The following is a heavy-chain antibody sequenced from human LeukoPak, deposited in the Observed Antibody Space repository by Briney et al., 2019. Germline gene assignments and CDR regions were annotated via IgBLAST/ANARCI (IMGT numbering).Heavy chain of an antibody. CDR3: AKESAAGPFDY. V-gene: IGHV3-9*01. CDR1: GFTFDDYA. J-gene: IGHJ4*02. CDR2: ISWNSGSI. D-gene: IGHD6-13*01. Sequence: GGSLRLSCAASGFTFDDYAMHWVRQAPGKGLEWVSGISWNSGSIGYADSVKGRFTISRDNAKNSLYLQMNSLRAEDTALYYCAKESAAGPFDYGGQGTLVPVSS.